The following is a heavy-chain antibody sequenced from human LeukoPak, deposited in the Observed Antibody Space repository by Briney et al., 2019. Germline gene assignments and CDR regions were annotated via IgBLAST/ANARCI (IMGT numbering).Heavy chain of an antibody. CDR2: INHSGST. D-gene: IGHD1-1*01. V-gene: IGHV4-34*01. J-gene: IGHJ4*02. Sequence: PSETLSLTCAVYGGSFSGYYWSWIRQPPGKGLEWIGEINHSGSTNYNPSLKSRVTISVDTSKNQFSLKLSSVTAADTAVYYCARETGTSEIDYWGQGTLVTVSS. CDR3: ARETGTSEIDY. CDR1: GGSFSGYY.